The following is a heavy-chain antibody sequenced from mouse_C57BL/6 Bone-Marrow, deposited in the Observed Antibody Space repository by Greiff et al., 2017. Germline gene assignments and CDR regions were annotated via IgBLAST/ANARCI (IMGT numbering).Heavy chain of an antibody. Sequence: QVQLKQSGAELVKPGASVKISCKASGYAFSSYWMNWVKQRPGQGLEWIGQIYPGDGDTNYNGKFKGKATLTADKSSSPAYMQLSSLTSEDSAVYFCARMRWLVPWFAYWGQGTLVTVSA. CDR3: ARMRWLVPWFAY. V-gene: IGHV1-80*01. D-gene: IGHD2-3*01. CDR2: IYPGDGDT. CDR1: GYAFSSYW. J-gene: IGHJ3*01.